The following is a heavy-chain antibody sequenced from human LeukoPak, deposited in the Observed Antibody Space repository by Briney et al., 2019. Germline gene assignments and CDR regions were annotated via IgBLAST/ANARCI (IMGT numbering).Heavy chain of an antibody. Sequence: GGSLRLSCAASGFTFSSYWMHWVRQAPGKGLMWVSRINIGVSDTLYADSVKGRFTISRDNAKNTLYLQMNSLRAEDTAVYYCARGLPTVTGPFDSWGQGTLVTVSS. J-gene: IGHJ4*02. CDR2: INIGVSDT. CDR3: ARGLPTVTGPFDS. CDR1: GFTFSSYW. V-gene: IGHV3-74*01. D-gene: IGHD4-17*01.